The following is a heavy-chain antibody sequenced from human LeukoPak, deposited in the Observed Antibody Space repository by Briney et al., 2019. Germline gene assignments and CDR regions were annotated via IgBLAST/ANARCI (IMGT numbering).Heavy chain of an antibody. CDR1: GFTFSSYG. Sequence: GGSLRLSCAASGFTFSSYGMHWVRQAPGKGLEWVAVISYDGSSKYYADSVKGRFTISRDNSKNTLYLQMNSLRAEDTAVYYCAKDIRRLQLERLGDYWGQGTLVTVSS. CDR2: ISYDGSSK. V-gene: IGHV3-30*18. J-gene: IGHJ4*02. CDR3: AKDIRRLQLERLGDY. D-gene: IGHD1-1*01.